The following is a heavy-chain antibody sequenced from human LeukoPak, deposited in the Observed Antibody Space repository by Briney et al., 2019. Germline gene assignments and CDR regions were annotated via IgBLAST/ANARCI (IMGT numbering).Heavy chain of an antibody. CDR3: AREVGDTMVRGAPRYGMDV. CDR2: ISYDGSNK. V-gene: IGHV3-30-3*01. Sequence: PGSSLTLSCGASGFPFSSYAMQWVRQPPPKRLQGVAVISYDGSNKYYADSVKGRFTISRDNSKNTLYLQMNSLRAEGTAVYYCAREVGDTMVRGAPRYGMDVWGQGTTVTVSS. CDR1: GFPFSSYA. J-gene: IGHJ6*02. D-gene: IGHD3-10*01.